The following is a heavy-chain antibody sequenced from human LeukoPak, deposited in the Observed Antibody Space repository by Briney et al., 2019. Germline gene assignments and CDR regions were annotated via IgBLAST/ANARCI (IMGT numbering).Heavy chain of an antibody. CDR1: GGSFSGYY. CDR3: AGHLGYSSDAFDI. Sequence: SETLSLTCAVYGGSFSGYYWSWIRQPPGKGLEWIGEINHSGGTNYNPSLKSRVTISLDTSKNHFSLRLSSVTAADTALYYCAGHLGYSSDAFDIWGQGTMVTVSS. J-gene: IGHJ3*02. V-gene: IGHV4-34*01. D-gene: IGHD6-13*01. CDR2: INHSGGT.